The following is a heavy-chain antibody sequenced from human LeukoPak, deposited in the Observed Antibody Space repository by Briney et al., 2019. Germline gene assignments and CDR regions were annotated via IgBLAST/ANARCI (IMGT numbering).Heavy chain of an antibody. CDR3: ARDSPYSGSLD. CDR2: IYSGGST. D-gene: IGHD1-26*01. CDR1: GFTFSTYW. V-gene: IGHV3-53*01. Sequence: GGSLRLSCAASGFTFSTYWMHWVRQAPGKGLEWVSVIYSGGSTYYADSVKGRFTISRDNSKNTLYLQMNSLRAEDTAVYYCARDSPYSGSLDWGQGTLVTVSS. J-gene: IGHJ4*02.